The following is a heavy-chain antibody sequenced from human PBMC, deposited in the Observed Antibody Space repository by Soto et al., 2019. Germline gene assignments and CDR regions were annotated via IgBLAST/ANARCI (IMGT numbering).Heavy chain of an antibody. D-gene: IGHD3-10*01. Sequence: GGSLRLSCAASGFTFSSYAMSWVRQAPGKGLEWVSAISGSGGSTYYADSVKGRFTISRDNSKSTLYLQMNSLRAEDTAVYYCAKDRRPPVGSRSYYNVLDYWGQGTLVTVSS. J-gene: IGHJ4*02. CDR1: GFTFSSYA. CDR2: ISGSGGST. V-gene: IGHV3-23*01. CDR3: AKDRRPPVGSRSYYNVLDY.